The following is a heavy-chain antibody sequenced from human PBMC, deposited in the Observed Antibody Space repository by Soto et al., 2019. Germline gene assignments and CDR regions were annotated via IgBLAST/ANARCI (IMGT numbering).Heavy chain of an antibody. V-gene: IGHV4-31*03. CDR2: IYYSGST. CDR1: GGSIIDSGSFY. D-gene: IGHD2-15*01. J-gene: IGHJ5*02. Sequence: QVQMQESGPGLVKPSQTLYLTCSVSGGSIIDSGSFYWNWIRQHPGKGLEWIGYIYYSGSTYYNRSLKSRATISLDTSKNQFSLKLTSVTAADTAIYYCARGEVVASNRFDPWGQGTLVTVSS. CDR3: ARGEVVASNRFDP.